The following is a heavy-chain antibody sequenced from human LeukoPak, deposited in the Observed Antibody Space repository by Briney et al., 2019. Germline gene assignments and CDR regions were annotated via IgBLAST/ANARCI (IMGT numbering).Heavy chain of an antibody. CDR3: ARVGGWLLPDY. J-gene: IGHJ4*02. Sequence: SETLSLTCTVSGGSISSYYWSWIRQPPGKGLEWIGYIYYSGSTNYNTSLKSRVTISVDTSKNQFSLKLSSVTAADTAVYYCARVGGWLLPDYWGQGTLVTVSS. D-gene: IGHD3-22*01. V-gene: IGHV4-59*01. CDR2: IYYSGST. CDR1: GGSISSYY.